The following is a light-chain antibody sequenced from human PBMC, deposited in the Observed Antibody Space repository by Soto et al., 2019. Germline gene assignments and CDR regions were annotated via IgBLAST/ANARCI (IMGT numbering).Light chain of an antibody. Sequence: QSALTQPPSASGSPGQSITISCTGTSSDVGAYNYVSWYQQYPGKAPKLMIYEVTKRPSGVPDRFSGSKSGKTASLTVSGLQAEDEADYHCTSYAGSSIWVFGGGTKLTVL. CDR1: SSDVGAYNY. CDR2: EVT. V-gene: IGLV2-8*01. J-gene: IGLJ3*02. CDR3: TSYAGSSIWV.